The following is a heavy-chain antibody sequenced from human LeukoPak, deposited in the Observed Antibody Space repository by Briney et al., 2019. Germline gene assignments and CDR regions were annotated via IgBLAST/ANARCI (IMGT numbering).Heavy chain of an antibody. Sequence: PGGSLRLSCAASGFTFSSYGMHWVRQAPGKGLEWVAVIWYDGSNKFYADSVKGRFTISRDNSKNTLYLQMSTLRAEDTAIYYCAKAHIGSAFGFGPGNYYREPPDFWGQGTLVTVSS. CDR2: IWYDGSNK. CDR1: GFTFSSYG. D-gene: IGHD3-10*01. V-gene: IGHV3-33*06. CDR3: AKAHIGSAFGFGPGNYYREPPDF. J-gene: IGHJ4*02.